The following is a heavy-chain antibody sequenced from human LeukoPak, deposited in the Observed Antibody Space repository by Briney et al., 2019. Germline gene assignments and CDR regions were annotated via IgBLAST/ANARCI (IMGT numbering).Heavy chain of an antibody. V-gene: IGHV3-49*04. CDR3: TSRRFRTEDLGY. CDR1: GFTFGDYA. Sequence: GGSLRLSCTTSGFTFGDYAMSWVRQAPGKGLEWVGFIRSPAYGGTTEYAASVKGRFIISRDDSKRIAYLQMDSLKTEDTAVYYCTSRRFRTEDLGYWGQGILVTVSS. CDR2: IRSPAYGGTT. J-gene: IGHJ4*02. D-gene: IGHD3/OR15-3a*01.